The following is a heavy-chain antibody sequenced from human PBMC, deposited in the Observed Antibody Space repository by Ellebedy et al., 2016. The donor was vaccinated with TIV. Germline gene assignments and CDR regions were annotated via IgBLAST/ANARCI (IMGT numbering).Heavy chain of an antibody. CDR1: GGSISSSPYH. V-gene: IGHV4-39*07. J-gene: IGHJ5*02. CDR2: ISYSGGT. CDR3: ARDRPYNWDDPLFGETSTWFDP. D-gene: IGHD1-1*01. Sequence: MPGGSLRLSCTVSGGSISSSPYHWGWIRQPPGKGLEWIGSISYSGGTYYSPSLKSRVTISVDTSKNHFSLKLSSVTAADTAVYYCARDRPYNWDDPLFGETSTWFDPWGQGTLVTVSS.